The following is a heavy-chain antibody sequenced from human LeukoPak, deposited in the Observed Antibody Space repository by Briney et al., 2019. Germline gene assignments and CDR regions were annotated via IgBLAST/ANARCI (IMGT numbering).Heavy chain of an antibody. CDR1: GFTFSSYA. CDR2: ISGSGGST. Sequence: GGSLRLSCAASGFTFSSYAMSWVRQAPGKGLEWVSAISGSGGSTYYADSVKGRFTISRDNSKNTLYLQMNSLRAEDTAVYYCAKAGEGIVVVITTYNWFDPWGQRTLVTVSS. CDR3: AKAGEGIVVVITTYNWFDP. V-gene: IGHV3-23*01. D-gene: IGHD3-22*01. J-gene: IGHJ5*02.